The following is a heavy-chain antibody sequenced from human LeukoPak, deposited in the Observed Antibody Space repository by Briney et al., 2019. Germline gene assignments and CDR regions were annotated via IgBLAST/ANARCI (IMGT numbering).Heavy chain of an antibody. CDR1: VFTFSSYG. D-gene: IGHD1-26*01. J-gene: IGHJ4*02. V-gene: IGHV3-23*01. Sequence: PGGSLRLSCEASVFTFSSYGMSWVRQAPGKGLEWVTGNSGSGGSIYYADSLKGRFTISKDNSKNTLYLQMNSLRAEDTAVYYCAKDHTVGATFGVYFDYWGQGTLVTVSS. CDR3: AKDHTVGATFGVYFDY. CDR2: NSGSGGSI.